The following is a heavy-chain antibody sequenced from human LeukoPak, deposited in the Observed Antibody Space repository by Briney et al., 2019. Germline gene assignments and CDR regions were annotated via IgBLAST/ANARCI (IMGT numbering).Heavy chain of an antibody. D-gene: IGHD6-19*01. CDR2: ISSSSSTI. J-gene: IGHJ3*02. V-gene: IGHV3-48*01. Sequence: PGGSLRLSCAASGFIFTNYFMSWVRQAPGKGLEWVSYISSSSSTIYYADSVKGRFTISRDNAKNSLYLQMNSLRAEDTAVYYCARDSPKQWLVTDAFDIWGQGTMVTVSS. CDR1: GFIFTNYF. CDR3: ARDSPKQWLVTDAFDI.